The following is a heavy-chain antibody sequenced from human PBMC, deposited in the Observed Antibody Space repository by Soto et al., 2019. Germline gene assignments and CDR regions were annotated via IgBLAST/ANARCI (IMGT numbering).Heavy chain of an antibody. CDR1: GFTFSSYS. J-gene: IGHJ6*03. CDR3: ARDLGGGSLNCYYYYYIDV. Sequence: GGSLRLSCAASGFTFSSYSMNWVRQAPGKGLEWVSYISSSSSTIYYADSVKGRFTISRDNAKNSLYLQMNSLRDEDTAVYYCARDLGGGSLNCYYYYYIDVWGKGTMVTVSS. D-gene: IGHD2-15*01. V-gene: IGHV3-48*02. CDR2: ISSSSSTI.